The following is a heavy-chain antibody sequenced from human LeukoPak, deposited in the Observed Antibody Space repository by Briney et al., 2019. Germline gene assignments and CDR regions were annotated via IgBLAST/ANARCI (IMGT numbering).Heavy chain of an antibody. Sequence: ASVKVSCKASGYTFTSYAMNWVRQAPGQGLEWMGWINPNSGGTNYAQKFQGRVTMTRDTSISTAYMELSSLRSEDTAVYYCARGDWNDVSDYWGQGTLVTVSS. CDR1: GYTFTSYA. D-gene: IGHD1-1*01. J-gene: IGHJ4*02. V-gene: IGHV1-2*02. CDR3: ARGDWNDVSDY. CDR2: INPNSGGT.